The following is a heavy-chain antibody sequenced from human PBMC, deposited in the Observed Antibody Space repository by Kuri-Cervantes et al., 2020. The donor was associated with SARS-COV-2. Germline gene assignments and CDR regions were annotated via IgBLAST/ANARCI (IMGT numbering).Heavy chain of an antibody. CDR3: SRTYDSSGSLYYYYYVDV. CDR2: ISSSSSTI. J-gene: IGHJ6*03. CDR1: GFTFSSYS. V-gene: IGHV3-48*01. Sequence: GESLKISCAASGFTFSSYSMNWVRQAPGKGLEWVSYISSSSSTIYYADSVKGRFTISRDNAKNSLYLQMNSLRAEDTAVYYCSRTYDSSGSLYYYYYVDVWGKGTTVTVSS. D-gene: IGHD3-22*01.